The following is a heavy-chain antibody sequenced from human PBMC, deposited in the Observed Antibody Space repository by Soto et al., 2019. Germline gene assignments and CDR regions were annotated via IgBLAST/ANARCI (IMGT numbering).Heavy chain of an antibody. J-gene: IGHJ5*02. D-gene: IGHD2-21*01. CDR3: AKDRNFVVGGPPP. V-gene: IGHV3-23*01. Sequence: GGSLRLSCAASGFTLSNFAVSWLRQAPGKGLEWVSAISASGLTTYYTDSVRGRFTISRDISKNTLFLQMDSLRDEDTAVYYWAKDRNFVVGGPPPWGQGP. CDR2: ISASGLTT. CDR1: GFTLSNFA.